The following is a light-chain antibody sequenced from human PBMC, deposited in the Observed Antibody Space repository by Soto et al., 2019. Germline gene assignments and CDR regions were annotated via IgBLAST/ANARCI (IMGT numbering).Light chain of an antibody. Sequence: DIQMTQSPSSLSASVGDRVTITCRASQSISSYLNWYQKKPGKAPKLLIYAASSLQSGVPSRFSGSGSGTDFNLTISSLQPDAVATYYCQQSYSTPYTFGQGTKLEIK. J-gene: IGKJ2*01. V-gene: IGKV1-39*01. CDR1: QSISSY. CDR3: QQSYSTPYT. CDR2: AAS.